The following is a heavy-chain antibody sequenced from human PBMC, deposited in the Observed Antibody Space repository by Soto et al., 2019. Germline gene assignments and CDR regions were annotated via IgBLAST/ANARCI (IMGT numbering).Heavy chain of an antibody. CDR1: GYTFTNYV. Sequence: ASVKVSCKTFGYTFTNYVIHWVRQAPGQGLEWMGWINAGTGNTKYSQKLQDRLTTSRDTSAATAYLDLSRLASEDTAVHYCARGRASWYWDFWGHGTLVTVSS. V-gene: IGHV1-3*01. J-gene: IGHJ4*01. CDR3: ARGRASWYWDF. CDR2: INAGTGNT. D-gene: IGHD2-8*02.